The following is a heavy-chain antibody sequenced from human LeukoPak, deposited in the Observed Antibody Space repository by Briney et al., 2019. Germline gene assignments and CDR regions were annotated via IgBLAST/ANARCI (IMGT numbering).Heavy chain of an antibody. V-gene: IGHV3-7*03. CDR1: GFTFSSYW. J-gene: IGHJ4*02. CDR2: IKQDGSEK. Sequence: GGSLRLSCAASGFTFSSYWMSWVRQAPGKGLEWVANIKQDGSEKYYVDSVKGRFTISRDNAKNSLYLQMNSLRAEDTAVYYCARVRGQQLRAYYFDYWGEGTLVTVSS. D-gene: IGHD6-13*01. CDR3: ARVRGQQLRAYYFDY.